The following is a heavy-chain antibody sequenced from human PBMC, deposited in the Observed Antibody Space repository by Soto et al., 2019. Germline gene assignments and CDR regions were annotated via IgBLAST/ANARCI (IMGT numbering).Heavy chain of an antibody. V-gene: IGHV3-30-3*01. CDR2: ISYDGSNK. CDR1: GFTFSSYA. CDR3: ARVAVEMATIHVFDY. D-gene: IGHD5-12*01. Sequence: QVQLVESGGGVVQPGRSLRLSCAASGFTFSSYAMHWVRQAPGKGLEWVAVISYDGSNKYYADSVKGRCTISSDNSKNTLYLQMNSLRAEDTAVYYCARVAVEMATIHVFDYWGQGTLVTVSS. J-gene: IGHJ4*02.